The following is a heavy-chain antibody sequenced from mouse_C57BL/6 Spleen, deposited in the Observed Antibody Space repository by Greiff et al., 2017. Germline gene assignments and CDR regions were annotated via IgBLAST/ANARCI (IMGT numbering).Heavy chain of an antibody. D-gene: IGHD2-3*01. CDR1: GFSFNTYA. V-gene: IGHV10-1*01. CDR2: IRSKSNNYAT. CDR3: VRGGLLRGGYYAMDY. J-gene: IGHJ4*01. Sequence: EVQLKESGGGLVQPKGSLKLSCAASGFSFNTYAMNWVRQAPGKGLEWVARIRSKSNNYATYYADSVKDRFTISRDDSESMLYLQRNNLKTEDTAMYYCVRGGLLRGGYYAMDYWGQGTSVTVSS.